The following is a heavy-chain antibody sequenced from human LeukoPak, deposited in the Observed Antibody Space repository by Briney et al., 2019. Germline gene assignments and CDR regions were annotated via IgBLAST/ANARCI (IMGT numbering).Heavy chain of an antibody. CDR1: GGSFSGYY. CDR3: VREGYDSSGYYLDS. CDR2: INHSGST. Sequence: PSETLSLTCAVYGGSFSGYYWSWIRQPPGKGLEWIGEINHSGSTNYNPSLKSRVTISVDTSKNQISLRLYSVTAADTAVYYCVREGYDSSGYYLDSWGQGTLVTVSS. J-gene: IGHJ4*02. V-gene: IGHV4-34*01. D-gene: IGHD3-22*01.